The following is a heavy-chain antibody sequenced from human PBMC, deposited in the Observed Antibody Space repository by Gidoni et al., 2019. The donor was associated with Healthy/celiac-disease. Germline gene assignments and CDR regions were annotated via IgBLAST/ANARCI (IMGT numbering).Heavy chain of an antibody. V-gene: IGHV1-46*01. J-gene: IGHJ4*02. CDR2: INPSGGST. CDR3: ATEGTRDCSGGSCYSDY. CDR1: GYTFTSYY. D-gene: IGHD2-15*01. Sequence: QVQLLQSGAEVHKPGASVKVSCKSSGYTFTSYYMHWVRQAPGQGLEWMGIINPSGGSTSYAQKFQGRVTMTRDTSTSTVYMELSSLRSEDTAVYYCATEGTRDCSGGSCYSDYWGQGTLDTVSS.